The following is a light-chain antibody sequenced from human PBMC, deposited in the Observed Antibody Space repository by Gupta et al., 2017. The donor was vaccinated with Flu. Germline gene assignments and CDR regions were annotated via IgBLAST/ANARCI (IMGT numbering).Light chain of an antibody. Sequence: PSFLSASVGDRVTITCRPSQGISSYLAWYQQKPGKAPKLLIFDAFTLESGVPSRFSGGGSGTGFTLTISSLQPEDFATYYCQQRDYYPRTFGQGTKVELK. V-gene: IGKV1-9*01. J-gene: IGKJ1*01. CDR1: QGISSY. CDR2: DAF. CDR3: QQRDYYPRT.